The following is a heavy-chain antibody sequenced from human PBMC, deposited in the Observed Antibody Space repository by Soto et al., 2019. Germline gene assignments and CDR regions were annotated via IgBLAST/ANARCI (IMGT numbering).Heavy chain of an antibody. V-gene: IGHV3-30*18. CDR3: AKIASYGYPGYYYYYYGMDV. D-gene: IGHD5-18*01. J-gene: IGHJ6*02. CDR2: ISYDGSNK. Sequence: SLRLSCAASGFTFSSYGMHWVRQAPGKGLEWVAVISYDGSNKYYADSVKGRFTISRDNSKNTLYLQMNSLRAEDTAVYYCAKIASYGYPGYYYYYYGMDVWGQGTTVTVSS. CDR1: GFTFSSYG.